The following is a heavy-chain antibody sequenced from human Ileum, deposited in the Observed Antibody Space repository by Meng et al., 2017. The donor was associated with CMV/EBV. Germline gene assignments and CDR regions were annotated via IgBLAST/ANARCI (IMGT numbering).Heavy chain of an antibody. CDR3: VKDRSNTWNKDWFDP. J-gene: IGHJ5*02. CDR2: VHTSGST. Sequence: SGPRSGKPSQPLFLSCTVSAGSISGYSRSWIRQSAVKRLEWIGRVHTSGSTDYNPSLKSRVTMSGDVSKNQFSLKLTSVTPSDTAVYYCVKDRSNTWNKDWFDPWGQGTPVTVSS. V-gene: IGHV4-4*07. D-gene: IGHD1/OR15-1a*01. CDR1: AGSISGYS.